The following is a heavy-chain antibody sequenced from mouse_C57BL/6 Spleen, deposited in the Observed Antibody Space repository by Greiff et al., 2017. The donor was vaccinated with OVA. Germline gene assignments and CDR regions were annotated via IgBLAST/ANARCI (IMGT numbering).Heavy chain of an antibody. J-gene: IGHJ1*03. CDR1: GFTFSDYY. Sequence: EVKLVESEGGLVQPGSSMKLSCTASGFTFSDYYMAWVRQVPEKGLEWVANINYDGSSTYYLDSLKSRFIISRDNAKNILYLQMSSLKSEDTATYYCARYYGSSYGYFDVWGTGTTVTVSS. CDR3: ARYYGSSYGYFDV. D-gene: IGHD1-1*01. CDR2: INYDGSST. V-gene: IGHV5-16*01.